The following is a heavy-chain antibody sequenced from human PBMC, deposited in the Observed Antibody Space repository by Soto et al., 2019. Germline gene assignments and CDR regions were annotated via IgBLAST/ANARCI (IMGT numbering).Heavy chain of an antibody. CDR2: INHSGST. V-gene: IGHV4-34*01. J-gene: IGHJ4*02. Sequence: QVQLQQWGAGLLKPSETLSLTCAVYGGSFSGYYWSWIRQPPGKGLEWIGEINHSGSTNYNPSLKSRVTISVDTSKNQFSLKLSSVTAADTAVYYCARGRGVIAPAGPPNFTNRGYRFRYFDYWGQGTLVTVSS. CDR3: ARGRGVIAPAGPPNFTNRGYRFRYFDY. D-gene: IGHD3-16*02. CDR1: GGSFSGYY.